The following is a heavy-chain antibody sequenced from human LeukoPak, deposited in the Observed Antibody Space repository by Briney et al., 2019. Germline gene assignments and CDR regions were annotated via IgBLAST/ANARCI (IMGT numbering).Heavy chain of an antibody. J-gene: IGHJ4*02. CDR3: VRSGYDFWSGYSYFDY. CDR2: IYYSGST. CDR1: GGSISSSSYY. V-gene: IGHV4-39*01. D-gene: IGHD3-3*01. Sequence: SETLSLTCTVSGGSISSSSYYWGWIRQPPGKGLEWIGSIYYSGSTYYNPSLRSRVTISVDTSKNQFSLKLSSVTAADTAVYYCVRSGYDFWSGYSYFDYWGQGTLVTVSS.